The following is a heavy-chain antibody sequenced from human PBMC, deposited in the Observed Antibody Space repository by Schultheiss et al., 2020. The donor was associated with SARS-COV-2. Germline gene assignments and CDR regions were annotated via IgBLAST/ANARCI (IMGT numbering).Heavy chain of an antibody. CDR1: GFTFSSYA. Sequence: GGSLRLSCAASGFTFSSYAMHWVRQAPGKGLEWVAVISYDGSNKYYADSVKGRFTISRDNAKNSLYLQMNSLRAEDTAVYYCAGMTTAHEYYYYYYGMDVWGQGTTVTVSS. CDR2: ISYDGSNK. J-gene: IGHJ6*02. V-gene: IGHV3-30*07. CDR3: AGMTTAHEYYYYYYGMDV. D-gene: IGHD4-11*01.